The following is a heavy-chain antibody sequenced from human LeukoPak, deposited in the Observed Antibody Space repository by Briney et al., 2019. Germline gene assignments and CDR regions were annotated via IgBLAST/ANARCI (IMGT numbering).Heavy chain of an antibody. V-gene: IGHV4-38-2*01. CDR2: IYYSGSS. Sequence: SETLSLTCSVSGYSISSGYYWGWVRQPPGKGLGWIGVIYYSGSSSYNPSLKSRVTMSVDTSKNQFSLRLSSVTAADTAVYYCARQLGTTANFDYWGQGTLVTVSS. D-gene: IGHD1-7*01. J-gene: IGHJ4*02. CDR1: GYSISSGYY. CDR3: ARQLGTTANFDY.